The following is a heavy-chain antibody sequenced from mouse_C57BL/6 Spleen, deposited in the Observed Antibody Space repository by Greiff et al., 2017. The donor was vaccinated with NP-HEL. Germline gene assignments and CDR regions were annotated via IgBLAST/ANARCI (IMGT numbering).Heavy chain of an antibody. J-gene: IGHJ4*01. CDR3: ASRGSTYYYAMDY. V-gene: IGHV3-6*01. Sequence: VQLQQSGPGLVKPSQSLSLTCSVTGYSITSGYYWNWIRQFPGNKLEWMGYISYDGSNNYNPSLKNRISITRDPSKNQFFLKLNSVTTEDTATYYCASRGSTYYYAMDYWGQGTSVTVSS. CDR1: GYSITSGYY. D-gene: IGHD1-1*01. CDR2: ISYDGSN.